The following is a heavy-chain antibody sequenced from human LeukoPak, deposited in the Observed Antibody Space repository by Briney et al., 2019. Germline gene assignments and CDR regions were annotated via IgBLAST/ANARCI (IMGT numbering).Heavy chain of an antibody. Sequence: GGSLRLSCAASGFIVNNNYMNWVRQAPGKGLEWVSLIYSGGSTYYADSVKGRFTISRDNSKNTLYLQMSSLRAEDTAVYYCAGHSEMDVWGQGITVTVSS. D-gene: IGHD6-13*01. CDR3: AGHSEMDV. CDR2: IYSGGST. J-gene: IGHJ6*02. V-gene: IGHV3-53*01. CDR1: GFIVNNNY.